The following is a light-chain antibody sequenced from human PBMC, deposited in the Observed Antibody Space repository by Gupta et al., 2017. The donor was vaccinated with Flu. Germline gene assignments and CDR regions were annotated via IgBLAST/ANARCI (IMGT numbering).Light chain of an antibody. Sequence: GETATLSCETSQSVINQLAWYQQRPGQAPRLLIYGASSRATGIPDRFSGSGSGTDFTLTISRLEPEDFALYYCQQNGIPPEAFGQGTKLEIK. CDR2: GAS. CDR1: QSVINQ. J-gene: IGKJ2*01. CDR3: QQNGIPPEA. V-gene: IGKV3-20*01.